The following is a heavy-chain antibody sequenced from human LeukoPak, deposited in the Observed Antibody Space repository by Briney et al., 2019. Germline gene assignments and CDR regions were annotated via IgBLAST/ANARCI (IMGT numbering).Heavy chain of an antibody. CDR2: ISGSGGST. V-gene: IGHV3-23*01. CDR3: ANGYSYGLGFDY. J-gene: IGHJ4*02. CDR1: GFTFSSYA. D-gene: IGHD5-18*01. Sequence: PGGSLRLSCAASGFTFSSYAMSWVRQAPGKGLEWVSAISGSGGSTYYADSVKGRFTTSRDNSKNTLYLQMNSLRAEDTAVYYCANGYSYGLGFDYWGQGTLVTVSS.